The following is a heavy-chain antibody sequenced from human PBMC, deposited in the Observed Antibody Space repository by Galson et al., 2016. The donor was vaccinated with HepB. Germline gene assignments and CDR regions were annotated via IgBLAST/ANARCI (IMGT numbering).Heavy chain of an antibody. V-gene: IGHV6-1*01. J-gene: IGHJ4*02. CDR3: AKGRNSAFDY. D-gene: IGHD1-14*01. Sequence: CAISGDSVFRHDVAWNWIRQSPSRGLEWLGKTYYFSRWNNDYSASVKSRININLDTHNNSFPLQLTSVTPEDTAVYYCAKGRNSAFDYWGQGTLVTVSS. CDR1: GDSVFRHDVA. CDR2: TYYFSRWNN.